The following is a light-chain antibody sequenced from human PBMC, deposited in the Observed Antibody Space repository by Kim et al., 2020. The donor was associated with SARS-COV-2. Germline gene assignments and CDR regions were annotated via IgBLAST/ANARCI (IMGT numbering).Light chain of an antibody. Sequence: QSALTQPASVSGSPGQSITISCTGTSSDVGGYNYVSWYQQPPGKAPKLMIYDVSKRPSGVSNRFSGSKSGNTASLTISGLQAEDEADYYCSSYTSSSTRVFGGGTQLTVL. CDR1: SSDVGGYNY. V-gene: IGLV2-14*01. CDR3: SSYTSSSTRV. J-gene: IGLJ3*02. CDR2: DVS.